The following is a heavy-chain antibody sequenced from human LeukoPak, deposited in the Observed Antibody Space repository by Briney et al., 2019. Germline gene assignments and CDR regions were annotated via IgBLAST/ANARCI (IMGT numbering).Heavy chain of an antibody. V-gene: IGHV3-74*01. CDR3: ARPPSEFGDYNPEYFRD. D-gene: IGHD3-10*01. Sequence: GGSLRLFCAASGFTFSTYWMHWVRQAPGKGLVWVSRIKSDGGTNYADSVKGRFTISRDNAKKTVSLQMNSLRPEDTGVYYCARPPSEFGDYNPEYFRDGGQ. CDR2: IKSDGGT. CDR1: GFTFSTYW. J-gene: IGHJ1*01.